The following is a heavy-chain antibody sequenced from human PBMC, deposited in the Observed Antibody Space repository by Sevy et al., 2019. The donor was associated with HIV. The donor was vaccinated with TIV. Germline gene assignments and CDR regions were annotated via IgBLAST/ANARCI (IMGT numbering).Heavy chain of an antibody. V-gene: IGHV4-61*01. CDR1: GGSVSSGTYY. CDR3: ARVPRGQLWYSGSLGGYYYHMDV. J-gene: IGHJ6*03. CDR2: IYKTGST. D-gene: IGHD3-16*01. Sequence: SETLSLSCSVSGGSVSSGTYYWSWIRQPPGKGLEWIGHIYKTGSTNYKLSLQSRVTISVDTSTNQFSLRLRSVTAADTAVYYCARVPRGQLWYSGSLGGYYYHMDVWGKGTTVTDSS.